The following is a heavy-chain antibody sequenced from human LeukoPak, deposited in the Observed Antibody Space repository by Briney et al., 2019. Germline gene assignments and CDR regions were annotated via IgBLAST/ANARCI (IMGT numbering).Heavy chain of an antibody. V-gene: IGHV4-61*01. D-gene: IGHD2-21*02. CDR2: IYYSGST. CDR3: ARGARVTPFDY. J-gene: IGHJ4*02. CDR1: GGSISSSSYY. Sequence: KPSETLSLTCTVSGGSISSSSYYWSWIRQPPGKGLEWIGYIYYSGSTNYNPSVKSRVTISVDTSKNQLSLKLTSVTAADTAVYYCARGARVTPFDYWGQGTLVTVSS.